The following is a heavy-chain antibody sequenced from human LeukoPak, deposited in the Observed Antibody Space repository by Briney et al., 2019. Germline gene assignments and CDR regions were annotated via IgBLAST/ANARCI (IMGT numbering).Heavy chain of an antibody. CDR3: ARRGWPGYYGMDV. CDR2: IDPSDSYT. J-gene: IGHJ6*02. Sequence: GGSLKISCKGSGYSFTSYWISWVRQMPGKGLEWTGRIDPSDSYTNYSPSFQGHVTISADKSIITAYLQWSSLKASDTAMYYCARRGWPGYYGMDVWGQGTTVTVSS. V-gene: IGHV5-10-1*01. CDR1: GYSFTSYW. D-gene: IGHD6-19*01.